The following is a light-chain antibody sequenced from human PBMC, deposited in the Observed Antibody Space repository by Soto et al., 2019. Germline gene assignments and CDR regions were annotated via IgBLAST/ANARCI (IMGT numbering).Light chain of an antibody. CDR2: GAS. Sequence: ETGLTQSPATLSVYTGESATLSCRASQSVSRKLVWYQLKPGQAPRLLIYGASTRATGIPARFSGSGSGTDFTLTISRLEPEDFAVYYCQQYGSSFWTFGQGTKVDI. V-gene: IGKV3-20*01. CDR1: QSVSRK. CDR3: QQYGSSFWT. J-gene: IGKJ1*01.